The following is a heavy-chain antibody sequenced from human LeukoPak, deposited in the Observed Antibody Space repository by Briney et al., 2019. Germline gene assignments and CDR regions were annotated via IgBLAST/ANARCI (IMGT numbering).Heavy chain of an antibody. D-gene: IGHD6-19*01. CDR1: GGTFSSYT. CDR2: IIPILGIA. CDR3: AREVFRIAVAGANWFDP. J-gene: IGHJ5*02. V-gene: IGHV1-69*04. Sequence: ASVKVSRKASGGTFSSYTISWVRQAPGQGLEWMGRIIPILGIANYAQKFQGRVTITADKSTSTAYMELSSLRSEDTAVYYCAREVFRIAVAGANWFDPWGQGTLVTVSS.